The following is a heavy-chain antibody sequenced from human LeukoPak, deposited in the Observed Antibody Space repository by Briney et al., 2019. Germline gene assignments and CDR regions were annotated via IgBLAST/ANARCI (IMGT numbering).Heavy chain of an antibody. J-gene: IGHJ4*02. CDR2: MNRDGSEK. D-gene: IGHD2-21*02. CDR3: ARDPGVVVTAILSSPLDY. CDR1: GFTFSSYW. V-gene: IGHV3-7*01. Sequence: PGGSLRLSCAASGFTFSSYWMSWVRQAPGKGLEWVANMNRDGSEKNYVDSIKGRFTISRDNAANSLYLQMNSLRVEDTAVYYCARDPGVVVTAILSSPLDYWGQGTLVTVSS.